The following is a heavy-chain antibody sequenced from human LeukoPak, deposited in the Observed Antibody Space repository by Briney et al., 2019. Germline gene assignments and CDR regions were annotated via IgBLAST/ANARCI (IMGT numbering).Heavy chain of an antibody. D-gene: IGHD1-14*01. J-gene: IGHJ4*02. V-gene: IGHV3-7*01. CDR2: IKQDGSEK. CDR1: GFTFSSYW. Sequence: GGSLTLTCAASGFTFSSYWMSWVRQAPGKGLEWVANIKQDGSEKNYVDSVKGRLTISRDNAKNSLYLQMNSLRAEDTAVYYCARNWQQRVGSTGSDYWGQGTLV. CDR3: ARNWQQRVGSTGSDY.